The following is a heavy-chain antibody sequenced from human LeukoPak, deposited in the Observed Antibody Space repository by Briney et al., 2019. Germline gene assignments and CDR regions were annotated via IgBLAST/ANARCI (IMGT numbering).Heavy chain of an antibody. V-gene: IGHV4-38-2*01. CDR2: IYHSGST. J-gene: IGHJ4*02. CDR1: GYSISSGYY. D-gene: IGHD2-15*01. CDR3: ARDKGYCSGGSCYVLDY. Sequence: SETLSLTCAVSGYSISSGYYWGWIRQPPGKGLEWIGSIYHSGSTYYNPSLKSRVTISVDTSKNQFSLKLSSVTAADTAVYYCARDKGYCSGGSCYVLDYWGQGTLVTVSS.